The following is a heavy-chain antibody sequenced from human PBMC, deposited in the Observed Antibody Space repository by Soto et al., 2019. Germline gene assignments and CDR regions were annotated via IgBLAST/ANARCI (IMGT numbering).Heavy chain of an antibody. Sequence: GGSLRLSCAASGFTFSSYAMSWVRQAPGKGLEWVSAISGSGGSTYYADSVKGRFTISRDNSKNTLYLQMNSLRVEDTAVYYCARGSNYPWFDPWGQGTLVTVSS. CDR1: GFTFSSYA. J-gene: IGHJ5*02. CDR3: ARGSNYPWFDP. D-gene: IGHD4-4*01. V-gene: IGHV3-23*01. CDR2: ISGSGGST.